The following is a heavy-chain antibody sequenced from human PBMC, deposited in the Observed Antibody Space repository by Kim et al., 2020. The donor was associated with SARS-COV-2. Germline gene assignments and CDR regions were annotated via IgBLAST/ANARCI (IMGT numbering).Heavy chain of an antibody. CDR3: ARVISGFRWGSGHYGMDV. V-gene: IGHV4-31*03. CDR1: GGSISSGGYY. D-gene: IGHD3-10*01. J-gene: IGHJ6*02. CDR2: IYYSGST. Sequence: SETLSLTCTFSGGSISSGGYYWSWIRQHPGKGLEWIGYIYYSGSTYYNPSLKSRVTISVDTSKNQFSLKLSSVTAADTAVYYCARVISGFRWGSGHYGMDVWGQGTTVTVSS.